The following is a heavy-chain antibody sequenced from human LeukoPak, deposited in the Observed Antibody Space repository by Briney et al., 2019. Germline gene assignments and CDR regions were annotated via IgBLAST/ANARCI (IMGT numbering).Heavy chain of an antibody. Sequence: KPGGSLRLSCTAPGFPFTNASMSWVRRAPGKGLDWVGRIGITNNGGATDYAAPVRGRFRMTRDDSKSTWYRKMNSPKTGERAVVYCTTDPGYRGLYYFDYWGQGTLVTVSS. J-gene: IGHJ4*02. D-gene: IGHD5-12*01. CDR3: TTDPGYRGLYYFDY. CDR1: GFPFTNAS. V-gene: IGHV3-15*04. CDR2: IGITNNGGAT.